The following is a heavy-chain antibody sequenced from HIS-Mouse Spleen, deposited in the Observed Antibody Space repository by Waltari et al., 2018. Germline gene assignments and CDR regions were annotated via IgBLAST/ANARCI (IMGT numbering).Heavy chain of an antibody. CDR1: GGSFSGYY. J-gene: IGHJ6*02. CDR2: INHSGST. CDR3: ARHIAARPFHYGMDV. D-gene: IGHD6-6*01. V-gene: IGHV4-34*01. Sequence: QVQLQQWGAGLLKPSETLSLTCAVYGGSFSGYYWSWIRQPPGKGLEWIGEINHSGSTNYNPSLKSRVTISVDTSKNQFSLKLSSVTAADTAVYYCARHIAARPFHYGMDVWGQGTTVTVSS.